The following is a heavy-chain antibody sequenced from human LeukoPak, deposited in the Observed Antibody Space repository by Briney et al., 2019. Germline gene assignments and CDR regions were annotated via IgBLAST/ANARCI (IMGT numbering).Heavy chain of an antibody. D-gene: IGHD2-8*02. CDR2: ISDIGSI. J-gene: IGHJ4*02. CDR1: GGSISSYY. V-gene: IGHV4-59*08. CDR3: AGHHPRNTVDF. Sequence: SETLSLICTVSGGSISSYYWSWIRQPPGKGLEWIAYISDIGSINYNPSLKSRVTISLDTSKNQFSLKLSSVTAADTAVYYCAGHHPRNTVDFWGQGALVTVSS.